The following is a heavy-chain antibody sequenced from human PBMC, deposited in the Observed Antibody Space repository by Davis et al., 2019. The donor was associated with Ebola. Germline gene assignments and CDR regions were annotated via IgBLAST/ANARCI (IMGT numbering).Heavy chain of an antibody. J-gene: IGHJ4*02. D-gene: IGHD5-12*01. CDR1: GDSVSSNSGA. V-gene: IGHV6-1*01. Sequence: PSETLSLTCDISGDSVSSNSGAWNWIRQSPSRGLEWLGRTYYTSQWYNDYAVSVKSRMTINPDTSKNQFSLKLNSVTPEDTAVYYCGRGWLRTGIDYWGQGTLVTVSS. CDR2: TYYTSQWYN. CDR3: GRGWLRTGIDY.